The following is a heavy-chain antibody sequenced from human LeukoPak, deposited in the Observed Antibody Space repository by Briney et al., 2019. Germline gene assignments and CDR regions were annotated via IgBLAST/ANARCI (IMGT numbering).Heavy chain of an antibody. Sequence: SGTLSLTCAVSGGSISSSNWWSWVRQPPGKVPEWIGEIYHSGSTNYNPSLRSRVTISVDKSKNQFSLKLSSVTAADTAVYYCARDKGVVATVFDYWGQGTLVTVSS. V-gene: IGHV4-4*02. CDR3: ARDKGVVATVFDY. CDR2: IYHSGST. CDR1: GGSISSSNW. J-gene: IGHJ4*02. D-gene: IGHD5-12*01.